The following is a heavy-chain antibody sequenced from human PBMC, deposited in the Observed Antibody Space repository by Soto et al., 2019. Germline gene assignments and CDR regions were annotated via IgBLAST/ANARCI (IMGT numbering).Heavy chain of an antibody. CDR3: AREEEAAAGEALYYYYYYYMDV. D-gene: IGHD6-13*01. CDR2: ISSSGSTI. CDR1: GFTFSDYY. Sequence: GGSLRLSCAASGFTFSDYYMNWIRQAPGKGLEWVSYISSSGSTIYYADSVKGRFTISRDNAKNSLYLQMNSLRAEDTAVYYCAREEEAAAGEALYYYYYYYMDVWGKGTTVTVSS. V-gene: IGHV3-11*01. J-gene: IGHJ6*03.